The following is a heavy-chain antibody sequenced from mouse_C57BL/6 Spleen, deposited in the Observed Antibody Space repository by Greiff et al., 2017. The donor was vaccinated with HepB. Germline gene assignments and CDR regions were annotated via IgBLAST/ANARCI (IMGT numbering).Heavy chain of an antibody. CDR1: GYAFSSYW. J-gene: IGHJ1*03. D-gene: IGHD1-1*01. CDR3: ARGGYYGSSWYFDV. CDR2: IYPGDGDT. Sequence: QLQQSGAELVKPGASVKISCKASGYAFSSYWMNWVKQRPGKGLEWIGQIYPGDGDTNYNGKFKGKATLTADKSSSTAYMQLSSLTSEDSAVYFCARGGYYGSSWYFDVWGTGTTVTVSS. V-gene: IGHV1-80*01.